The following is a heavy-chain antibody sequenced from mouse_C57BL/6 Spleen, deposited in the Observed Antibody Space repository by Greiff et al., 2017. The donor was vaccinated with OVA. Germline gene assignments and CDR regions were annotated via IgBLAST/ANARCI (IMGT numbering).Heavy chain of an antibody. D-gene: IGHD2-3*01. J-gene: IGHJ2*01. V-gene: IGHV1-39*01. Sequence: VQLKESGPELVKPGASVTISCKASGYSFTDYNMNWVKQSNGKSLEWIGVINPNYGTTSYNQKFKGKATLTVDQSSSTAYMQLNSLTSEDSAVYYCARSDDGEGYFDYWGQGTTLTVSS. CDR1: GYSFTDYN. CDR3: ARSDDGEGYFDY. CDR2: INPNYGTT.